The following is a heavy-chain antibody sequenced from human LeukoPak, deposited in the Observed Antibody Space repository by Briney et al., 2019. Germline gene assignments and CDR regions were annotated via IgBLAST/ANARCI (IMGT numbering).Heavy chain of an antibody. CDR1: GFTFSSYW. J-gene: IGHJ4*02. Sequence: GGSLRLSCAASGFTFSSYWMSWVRQAPRKGLEWVANIKQDGSEKYYVDSVKGRFTISRDNAKNTLYLQMNSLTAEDTAVYYCARGAGWYCSAGSCYTGYFDYWGQGNLVTVSS. CDR2: IKQDGSEK. D-gene: IGHD2-15*01. V-gene: IGHV3-7*01. CDR3: ARGAGWYCSAGSCYTGYFDY.